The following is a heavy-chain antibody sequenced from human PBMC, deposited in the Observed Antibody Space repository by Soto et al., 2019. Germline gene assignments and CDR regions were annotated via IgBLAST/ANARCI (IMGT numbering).Heavy chain of an antibody. V-gene: IGHV3-30*18. CDR2: ISYDGSNK. Sequence: QVQLVESGGGVVQPGRSLRLSCAASGFTFSSYGMHWVRQAPGKGLEWVAVISYDGSNKYYADSVKGRFTISRDNSKNTLYLQMNSLRVEDTAVYYCAKIGEGHDSSYAEYFQHWGQGTLVTVSS. CDR3: AKIGEGHDSSYAEYFQH. CDR1: GFTFSSYG. J-gene: IGHJ1*01. D-gene: IGHD3-22*01.